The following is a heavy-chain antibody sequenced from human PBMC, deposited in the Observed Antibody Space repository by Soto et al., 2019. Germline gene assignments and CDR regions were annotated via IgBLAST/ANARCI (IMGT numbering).Heavy chain of an antibody. D-gene: IGHD4-17*01. CDR2: IYYGEST. V-gene: IGHV4-30-4*01. Sequence: QVLVQESGPGLVKPSQTLTLSCTVSGGSVDSGNHYWNWIRQPPGKGLEWIGYIYYGESTYYNPALMSPPTISVDTSQSRFSLRLTSVTAADTAVYYCARDMGSAMTTRIFDHWGQGTLVTVSS. CDR1: GGSVDSGNHY. CDR3: ARDMGSAMTTRIFDH. J-gene: IGHJ4*02.